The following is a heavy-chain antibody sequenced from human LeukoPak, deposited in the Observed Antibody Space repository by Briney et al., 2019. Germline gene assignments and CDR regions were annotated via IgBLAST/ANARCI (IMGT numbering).Heavy chain of an antibody. CDR2: ITSKSGDT. V-gene: IGHV1-2*02. CDR1: GYTFSDFY. CDR3: ARVRLADERAWAY. J-gene: IGHJ4*02. D-gene: IGHD3-3*02. Sequence: ASVKVSCKASGYTFSDFYIHWVRQAPGQGLEYVGGITSKSGDTYSPQRFQGRVTMTRDASISTAYMELSSLRSDDTAVYFCARVRLADERAWAYWGQGTLVTVSS.